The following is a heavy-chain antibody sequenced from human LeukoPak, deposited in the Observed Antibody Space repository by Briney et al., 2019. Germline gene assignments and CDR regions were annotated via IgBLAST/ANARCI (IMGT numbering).Heavy chain of an antibody. CDR1: GGSLSSYY. Sequence: SETLSLTCTVSGGSLSSYYWSWIRQPAGKGLEWIGGIYTSGSTNYNPSLKSRVTISVDKSNNQFSLKLSSVTAADTAVYYCVGGYYDSSGYPMGDFDYWGQGTLVTVSS. J-gene: IGHJ4*02. CDR2: IYTSGST. CDR3: VGGYYDSSGYPMGDFDY. D-gene: IGHD3-22*01. V-gene: IGHV4-4*07.